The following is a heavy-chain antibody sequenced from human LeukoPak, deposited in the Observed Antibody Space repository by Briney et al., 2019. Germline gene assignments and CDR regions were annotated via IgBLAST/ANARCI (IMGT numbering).Heavy chain of an antibody. CDR3: ALNMVRGQIFDY. V-gene: IGHV3-7*01. D-gene: IGHD3-10*01. Sequence: GGSLRLSCAASGLTFSSYWMNWVRQAPGKGLEWVTNIKQDGSEEHYVDSVKGRFTISRDNAKNSLYLQVNSLRAEDTAVYYCALNMVRGQIFDYWGQGTLVTVSS. CDR2: IKQDGSEE. CDR1: GLTFSSYW. J-gene: IGHJ4*02.